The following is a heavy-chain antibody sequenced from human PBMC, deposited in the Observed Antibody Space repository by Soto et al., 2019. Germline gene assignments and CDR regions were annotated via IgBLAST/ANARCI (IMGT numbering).Heavy chain of an antibody. J-gene: IGHJ6*02. CDR1: GGSFSGYY. CDR3: ARDGNYYGSGSYYNEASYYYYYGMDV. Sequence: PSETLSLTCAVYGGSFSGYYWSWIRQPPGKGLEWIGEINHSGSTNYNPSLKSRVTISVDTSKNQFSLKLSSVTAADTAVYYCARDGNYYGSGSYYNEASYYYYYGMDVWGQGTTVTVSS. CDR2: INHSGST. D-gene: IGHD3-10*01. V-gene: IGHV4-34*01.